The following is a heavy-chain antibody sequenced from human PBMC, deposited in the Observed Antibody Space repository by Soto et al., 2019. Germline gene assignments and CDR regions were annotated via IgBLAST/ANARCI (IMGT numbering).Heavy chain of an antibody. CDR2: SDPSDSPS. J-gene: IGHJ6*02. V-gene: IGHV5-10-1*01. CDR3: ARQNPARDRSDYYGMDV. D-gene: IGHD2-15*01. CDR1: GYIFTNYW. Sequence: LGDTLKISRKGSGYIFTNYWITWVRQMPGKGLEWMGRSDPSDSPSDYRPSFQGNVTISVAKPISTAYLQWSSLKAADNVIYFCARQNPARDRSDYYGMDVWGQGTTVTVSS.